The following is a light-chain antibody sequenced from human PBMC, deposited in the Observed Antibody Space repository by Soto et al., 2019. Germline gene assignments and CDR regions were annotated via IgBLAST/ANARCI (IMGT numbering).Light chain of an antibody. Sequence: QPVLTQSPSASGTPGQRVTISCSGSSSNIGSNTVNWYQQLPGTAPKLLIYSNNQRPSGVPDRFSGSKSGTSASLAISGLQSEDEADYYCAAWDDSLNGQVVFGGGTKLTVL. CDR2: SNN. CDR1: SSNIGSNT. V-gene: IGLV1-44*01. J-gene: IGLJ2*01. CDR3: AAWDDSLNGQVV.